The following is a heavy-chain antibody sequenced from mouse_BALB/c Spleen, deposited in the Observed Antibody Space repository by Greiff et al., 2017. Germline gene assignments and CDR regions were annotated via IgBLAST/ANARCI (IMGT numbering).Heavy chain of an antibody. Sequence: EVKVEESGAELVKPGASVKLSCTASGFNIKDTYMHWVKQRPEQGLEWIGRIDPANGNTKYDPKFQGKATITADTSSNTAYLQLSSLTSEDTAVYYCAYGNYEAMDYWGQGTSVTVSS. D-gene: IGHD2-1*01. CDR3: AYGNYEAMDY. J-gene: IGHJ4*01. CDR1: GFNIKDTY. V-gene: IGHV14-3*02. CDR2: IDPANGNT.